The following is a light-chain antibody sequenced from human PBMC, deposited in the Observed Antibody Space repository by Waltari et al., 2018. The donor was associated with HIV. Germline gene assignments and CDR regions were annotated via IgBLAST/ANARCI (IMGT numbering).Light chain of an antibody. V-gene: IGLV10-54*01. CDR2: RNY. CDR1: SNNVGNQG. CDR3: SAWDSSLRAQV. Sequence: QAGLTHPPSVSKGLRQTATLTCHGNSNNVGNQGTTCPQLRPGHPPNHLSYRNYDRPSGIAERLSASRSGSTASLTITGLQPEDEADYYCSAWDSSLRAQVFGGGTKLTVL. J-gene: IGLJ3*02.